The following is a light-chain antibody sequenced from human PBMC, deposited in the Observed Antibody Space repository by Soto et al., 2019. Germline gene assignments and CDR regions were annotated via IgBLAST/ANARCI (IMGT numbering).Light chain of an antibody. J-gene: IGKJ2*01. CDR3: MQATQVPHT. V-gene: IGKV2-24*01. CDR1: QSLLDSDGETY. Sequence: EIVMTQTPLSSPVTLGQPASISCRSSQSLLDSDGETYLSWLQQRPGQPPRLLIYKTSSRFSGVPDRFSGSGAGTDFTLKISRVEVEDVGVYYCMQATQVPHTFGQGTKLEI. CDR2: KTS.